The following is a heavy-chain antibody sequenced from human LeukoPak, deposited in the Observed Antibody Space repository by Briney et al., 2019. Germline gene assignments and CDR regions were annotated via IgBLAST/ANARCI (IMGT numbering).Heavy chain of an antibody. CDR1: GFTFSSYS. D-gene: IGHD2-2*02. Sequence: PGGSLRLSCAASGFTFSSYSMNWARQAPGEGLEWVSSISSSSSYIYYADSVKGRFTISRDNAKNSLYLQMNSLRVEDTAVYYCASMGGYCSSTSCYNYGMDVWGQGTTVTVSS. V-gene: IGHV3-21*01. CDR3: ASMGGYCSSTSCYNYGMDV. J-gene: IGHJ6*02. CDR2: ISSSSSYI.